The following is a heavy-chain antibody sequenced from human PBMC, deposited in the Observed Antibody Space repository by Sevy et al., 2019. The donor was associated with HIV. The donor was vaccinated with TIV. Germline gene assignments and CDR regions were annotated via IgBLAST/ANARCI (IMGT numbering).Heavy chain of an antibody. CDR3: ARHCSSTSCSHAFDI. CDR2: INHSGST. J-gene: IGHJ3*02. CDR1: GGSFSGYY. V-gene: IGHV4-34*01. Sequence: SETLSLTCAVYGGSFSGYYWSWIRQPPGKGLEWIGEINHSGSTNYNPSLKSPVTISVDTSKNQFSLKLGSVTAADTAVYYCARHCSSTSCSHAFDIWGQGTMVTVSS. D-gene: IGHD2-2*01.